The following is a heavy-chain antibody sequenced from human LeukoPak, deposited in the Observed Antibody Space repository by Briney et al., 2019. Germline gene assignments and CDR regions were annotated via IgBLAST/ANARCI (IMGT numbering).Heavy chain of an antibody. D-gene: IGHD1-26*01. CDR3: ATGSGNVPPPFDY. Sequence: ASVKLSCKVSGYTLTELSMHWVRQAPGQGLEWKGGFDPEDGETIYAQKFQGRVTMTEDTSTDTAYMELSSLRSEDTAVYYCATGSGNVPPPFDYWGQGTLVTVSS. V-gene: IGHV1-24*01. CDR1: GYTLTELS. CDR2: FDPEDGET. J-gene: IGHJ4*02.